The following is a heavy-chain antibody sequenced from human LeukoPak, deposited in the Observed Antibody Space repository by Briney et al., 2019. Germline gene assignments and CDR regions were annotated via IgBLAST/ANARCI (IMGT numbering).Heavy chain of an antibody. CDR2: IKQDGGEK. CDR1: GFTFSDYW. Sequence: PGGSLRLSCAASGFTFSDYWMSWVRKAPGKGLEWVANIKQDGGEKYYVDSVKGRFTISRDNAKNSLYLQVNSLRGEDTAVYYCARSMVRGPLWYFDFWGQGTLVTVSS. D-gene: IGHD3-10*01. J-gene: IGHJ4*02. V-gene: IGHV3-7*01. CDR3: ARSMVRGPLWYFDF.